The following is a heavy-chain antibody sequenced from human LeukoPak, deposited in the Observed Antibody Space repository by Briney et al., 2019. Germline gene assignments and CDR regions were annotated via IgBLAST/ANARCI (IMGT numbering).Heavy chain of an antibody. CDR2: IIPIFGTA. CDR3: ARARGRLWQRFHYYYMDV. Sequence: ASVKVSCKASGGTFSSYAISWVRQAPGQGLEWMGGIIPIFGTANYAQKFQGRVTITADKSTSTAYMELSSLRSEDTAVYYCARARGRLWQRFHYYYMDVWGKGTTVTVSS. J-gene: IGHJ6*03. D-gene: IGHD2-21*01. CDR1: GGTFSSYA. V-gene: IGHV1-69*06.